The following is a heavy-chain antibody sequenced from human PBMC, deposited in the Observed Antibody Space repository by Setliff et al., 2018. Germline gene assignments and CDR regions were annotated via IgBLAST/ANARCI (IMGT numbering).Heavy chain of an antibody. J-gene: IGHJ3*01. CDR1: GYIFNSCG. D-gene: IGHD2-8*02. Sequence: SVKVSCKASGYIFNSCGISWVRQAPGQGLEWMGWISSYNDVTNYAQRFQGRVTMTTDTSTSATYMELRSLRSDDTAVYYCAISTLSICTGGSCPNAFDVWGQGTMVTVSS. CDR3: AISTLSICTGGSCPNAFDV. CDR2: ISSYNDVT. V-gene: IGHV1-18*01.